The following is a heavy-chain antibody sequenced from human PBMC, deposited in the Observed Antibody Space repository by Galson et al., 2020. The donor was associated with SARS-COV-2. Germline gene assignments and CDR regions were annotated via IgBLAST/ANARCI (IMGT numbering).Heavy chain of an antibody. CDR2: INDSGST. J-gene: IGHJ4*02. CDR1: GGSFSGYS. D-gene: IGHD3-16*01. Sequence: SQTLSLTCAVYGGSFSGYSWSWIRQTPGRGLEWIGEINDSGSTYYHPYLKSRVIISVATSKNQFSLKLSSVTAADTSVYYCARSQSTFEGVLVILGAVEYSDDWGLGTLVTVSS. V-gene: IGHV4-34*01. CDR3: ARSQSTFEGVLVILGAVEYSDD.